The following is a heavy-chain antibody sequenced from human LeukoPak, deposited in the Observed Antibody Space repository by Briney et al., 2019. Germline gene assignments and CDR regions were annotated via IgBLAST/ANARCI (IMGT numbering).Heavy chain of an antibody. Sequence: SGPTLVNPTQTLTLTCTFSGFSLSTSGMRVSWIRQPSGKALEWLARIDWDDDKSYSTSLKTRLTISKDTSKNQVVLTMTNMDPVDTATYYCARIPYHCSGGSCYSFFDYWGQGTLVTVSS. J-gene: IGHJ4*02. CDR1: GFSLSTSGMR. CDR3: ARIPYHCSGGSCYSFFDY. CDR2: IDWDDDK. V-gene: IGHV2-70*04. D-gene: IGHD2-15*01.